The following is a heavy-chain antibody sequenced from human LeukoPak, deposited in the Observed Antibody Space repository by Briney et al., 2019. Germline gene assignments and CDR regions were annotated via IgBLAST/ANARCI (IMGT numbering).Heavy chain of an antibody. CDR1: GGSISSYY. Sequence: SETLSLTCTVSGGSISSYYWSWIRQPPGKGLEWIGYIYYSGSTNYNPSLKSRVTISVDTSKNQFSLKLSSVTAADTAIYYCARWAGSGSKYYFDYWGQGTLVTVSS. CDR2: IYYSGST. J-gene: IGHJ4*02. V-gene: IGHV4-59*08. CDR3: ARWAGSGSKYYFDY. D-gene: IGHD3-10*01.